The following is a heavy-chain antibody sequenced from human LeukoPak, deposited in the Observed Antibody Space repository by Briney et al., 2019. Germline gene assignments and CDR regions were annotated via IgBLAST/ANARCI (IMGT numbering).Heavy chain of an antibody. CDR3: ARHRRDVQLVGHSALDV. D-gene: IGHD6-13*01. Sequence: SETLSLTCTVSGVSISSYYWSWIRQPPGKGLEWIGYISYTGNTKYNPSLKSRITMSVDTSKIQFSLRLRSVTAADTAVYYCARHRRDVQLVGHSALDVWGQGTTVTVSS. CDR2: ISYTGNT. J-gene: IGHJ6*02. V-gene: IGHV4-59*08. CDR1: GVSISSYY.